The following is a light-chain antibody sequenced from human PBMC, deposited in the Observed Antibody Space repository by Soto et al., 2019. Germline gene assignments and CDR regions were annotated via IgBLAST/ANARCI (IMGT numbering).Light chain of an antibody. V-gene: IGLV2-18*02. CDR1: SSDVGSYNR. CDR3: SSYKSSSTYV. J-gene: IGLJ1*01. CDR2: EVS. Sequence: QSVLNQPPSVSGSPGQSVAISCTGTSSDVGSYNRVSWYQQPTGTAPKLMIYEVSNRPSGVPDRFSGSKSGNTASLTISWLQAEDEADYYCSSYKSSSTYVFGTGTKLPVL.